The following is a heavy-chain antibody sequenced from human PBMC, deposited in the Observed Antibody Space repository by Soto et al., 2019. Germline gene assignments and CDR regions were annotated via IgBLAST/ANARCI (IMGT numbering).Heavy chain of an antibody. CDR3: ARSSRKYCSGGSCYSDY. J-gene: IGHJ4*02. CDR1: GFTFSSYA. CDR2: ISGSGGST. V-gene: IGHV3-23*01. D-gene: IGHD2-15*01. Sequence: GGSLRLSCAASGFTFSSYAMSWVRQAPGKGLEWASAISGSGGSTYYADSVKGRFTISRDNSKNTLYLQMNSLRAEDTAVYYCARSSRKYCSGGSCYSDYWGQGTLVTVSS.